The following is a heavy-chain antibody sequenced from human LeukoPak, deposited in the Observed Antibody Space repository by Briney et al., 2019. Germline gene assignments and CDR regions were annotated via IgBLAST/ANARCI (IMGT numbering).Heavy chain of an antibody. Sequence: GGSLRLSRAASGFTFSSYGMHWVRQAPGKGLEWVAFIRYDGSNKYYADSVKGRFTISRDNSKNTLYLQMNSLRAEDTAVYYCAKGWTTVVTRAFDYWGQGTLVTVSS. J-gene: IGHJ4*02. CDR3: AKGWTTVVTRAFDY. CDR2: IRYDGSNK. CDR1: GFTFSSYG. V-gene: IGHV3-30*02. D-gene: IGHD4-23*01.